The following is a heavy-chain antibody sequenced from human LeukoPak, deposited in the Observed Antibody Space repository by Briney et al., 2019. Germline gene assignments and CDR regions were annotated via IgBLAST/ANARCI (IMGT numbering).Heavy chain of an antibody. CDR3: ARGLGIAAAGYYYYYWTS. CDR1: GGSISSYY. CDR2: IYYSGST. V-gene: IGHV4-59*01. Sequence: PSETLSLTCTVSGGSISSYYWSWIRQPPRKGLEWIGYIYYSGSTNYNPSLKSRVTISVDTSKNQFSLKLSSVTAADTAVYYCARGLGIAAAGYYYYYWTSGAKGPRSPSP. J-gene: IGHJ6*03. D-gene: IGHD6-13*01.